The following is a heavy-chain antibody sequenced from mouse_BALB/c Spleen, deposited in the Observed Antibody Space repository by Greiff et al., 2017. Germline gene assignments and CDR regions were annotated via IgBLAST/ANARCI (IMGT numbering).Heavy chain of an antibody. CDR2: ISYDGSN. CDR1: GYSITSGYY. Sequence: VQLQQSGPGLVKPSQSLSLTCSVTGYSITSGYYWNWIRQFPGNKLEWMGYISYDGSNNYNPSLKNRISITRDTSKNQFFLKLNSVTTEDTATYYCARDGGNPRGDWYFDVWGAGTTVTVSS. J-gene: IGHJ1*01. V-gene: IGHV3-6*02. D-gene: IGHD2-1*01. CDR3: ARDGGNPRGDWYFDV.